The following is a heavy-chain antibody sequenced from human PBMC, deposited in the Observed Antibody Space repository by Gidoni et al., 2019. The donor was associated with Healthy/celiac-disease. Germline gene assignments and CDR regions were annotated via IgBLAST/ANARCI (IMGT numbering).Heavy chain of an antibody. V-gene: IGHV1-8*01. CDR2: MNTNSGNT. CDR3: AREFIRGEIVYYY. Sequence: QVQLVQSGAEATKPGASVKVFFKASGYTFTSYDINWVRQATGQGLEWMGWMNTNSGNTGYAQKFQGRVTMTRNTSRSTAYMELSSLRSEDTAVYYCAREFIRGEIVYYYWGQGTLVTVSS. J-gene: IGHJ4*02. D-gene: IGHD3-16*01. CDR1: GYTFTSYD.